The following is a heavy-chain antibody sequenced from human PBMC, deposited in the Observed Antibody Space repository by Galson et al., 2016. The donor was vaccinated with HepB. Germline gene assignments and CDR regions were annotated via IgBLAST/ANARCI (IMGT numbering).Heavy chain of an antibody. V-gene: IGHV3-23*01. CDR3: ARELSDTAMIAFNFAY. D-gene: IGHD5-18*01. CDR1: GFAFNYFA. J-gene: IGHJ4*02. Sequence: SLRLSCAASGFAFNYFALSWVRQAPGKGLEWVSSISGSGDSTYYADSVKGRFTVSRDNSKNTVYLQMNRLRAEDTAVYYCARELSDTAMIAFNFAYWGQGTLVTVSS. CDR2: ISGSGDST.